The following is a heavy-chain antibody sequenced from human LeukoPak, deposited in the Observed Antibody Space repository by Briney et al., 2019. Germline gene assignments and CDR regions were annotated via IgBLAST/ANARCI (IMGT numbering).Heavy chain of an antibody. V-gene: IGHV3-48*03. J-gene: IGHJ4*02. CDR1: GFTFSSYE. CDR3: ARDSSGFVFDY. Sequence: GGSLRLSCAASGFTFSSYEMNWVRQAPGKGLEWVSYISSSGSTIYYADSVKGRFTISRDNAKNSLYLQVNSLRAEDTAVYYCARDSSGFVFDYWGQGTLVTVSS. CDR2: ISSSGSTI. D-gene: IGHD3-22*01.